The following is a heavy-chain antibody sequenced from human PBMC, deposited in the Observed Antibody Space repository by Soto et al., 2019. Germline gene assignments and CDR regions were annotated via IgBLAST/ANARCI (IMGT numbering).Heavy chain of an antibody. CDR1: GYTITAHL. CDR3: ARMATFGSLNWFDP. J-gene: IGHJ5*02. Sequence: ASVKVSCKASGYTITAHLLHWVRQAPGQGLEWMGWINAKSGGTDYAQKFQDRVTMSRDTSIATAYMELSSLRSDDTAIYYCARMATFGSLNWFDPWGQGTLVTVSS. CDR2: INAKSGGT. V-gene: IGHV1-2*02. D-gene: IGHD3-16*01.